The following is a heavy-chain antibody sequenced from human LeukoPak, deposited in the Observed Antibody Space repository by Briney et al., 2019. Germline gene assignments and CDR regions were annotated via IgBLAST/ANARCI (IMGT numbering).Heavy chain of an antibody. J-gene: IGHJ4*02. CDR1: GFTFSGTA. Sequence: PGGSLRLSCEASGFTFSGTAMNWVRQAPGKGLEWIAYISDSSSFIFYVDSVRGRFTVSRDNAKNSLCLQADCLSDEDTAVYYCARDRYYGPDYWGQGTLVTVSS. V-gene: IGHV3-48*02. CDR2: ISDSSSFI. CDR3: ARDRYYGPDY. D-gene: IGHD3-10*01.